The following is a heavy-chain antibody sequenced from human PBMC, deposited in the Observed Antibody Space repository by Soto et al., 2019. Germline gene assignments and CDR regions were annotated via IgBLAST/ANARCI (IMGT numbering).Heavy chain of an antibody. CDR2: INGGNGNT. J-gene: IGHJ4*02. CDR3: ARVGTSSWDFGY. CDR1: GYTFSTYA. D-gene: IGHD6-13*01. V-gene: IGHV1-3*01. Sequence: QVHLVQSGAEVKKPGASVKVSCKASGYTFSTYAMHWVRQAPGHRLEWMGWINGGNGNTEYSQKFQGRVTITRDTSASTDYMELNSLRSEDTAVYYCARVGTSSWDFGYWGQGTLVTVSS.